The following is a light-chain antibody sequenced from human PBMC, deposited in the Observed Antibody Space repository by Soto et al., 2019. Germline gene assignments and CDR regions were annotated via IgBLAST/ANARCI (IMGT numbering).Light chain of an antibody. J-gene: IGLJ2*01. CDR2: DVT. Sequence: QSALTQPASVSGSPGQSITISCTGTSSDVGGYKFVSWYQQYPGKAPKLMIFDVTNRPSGVSNRFSGSKSGNTASLTISGLQPEDEADYYCSSSTSSTTLIFDGGTKLTVL. CDR3: SSSTSSTTLI. CDR1: SSDVGGYKF. V-gene: IGLV2-14*01.